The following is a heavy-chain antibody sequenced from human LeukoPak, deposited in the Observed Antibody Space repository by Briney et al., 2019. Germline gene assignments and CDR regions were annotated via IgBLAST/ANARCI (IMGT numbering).Heavy chain of an antibody. CDR3: ARDYYGSGSYEAKSGWFDP. V-gene: IGHV1-46*01. Sequence: ASVKVSCTASGYTFTSYYMHWVRQAPGQGLEWMGIINPSGGSTSYAQKFQGRVTMTRDTSTSTVYMELSSLRSEDTAVYYCARDYYGSGSYEAKSGWFDPWGQGTLVTVSS. J-gene: IGHJ5*02. CDR2: INPSGGST. CDR1: GYTFTSYY. D-gene: IGHD3-10*01.